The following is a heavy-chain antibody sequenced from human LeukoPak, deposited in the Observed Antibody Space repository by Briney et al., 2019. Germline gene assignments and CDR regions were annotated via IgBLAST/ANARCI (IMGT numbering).Heavy chain of an antibody. J-gene: IGHJ4*02. Sequence: ASVKVSCKASGYTFTSYYMHWVRQAPGQGLEWMGIINPSGGSTSYAQKFQGRVTMTRDMSTSTVYMELSSLRSEETAVYYCARSLFRGYSSGWYYFDYWGQGTLVTVSS. CDR2: INPSGGST. D-gene: IGHD6-19*01. V-gene: IGHV1-46*01. CDR1: GYTFTSYY. CDR3: ARSLFRGYSSGWYYFDY.